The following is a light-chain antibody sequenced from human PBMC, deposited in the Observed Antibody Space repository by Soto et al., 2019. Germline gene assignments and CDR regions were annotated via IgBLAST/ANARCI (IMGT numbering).Light chain of an antibody. CDR1: QSVSSN. V-gene: IGKV3-15*01. J-gene: IGKJ2*01. CDR2: GAS. Sequence: EIVMTQSPATLSVSPGERATLSCRASQSVSSNLAWYQQKPGQAPRLLIYGASTRATGIPARLSGSGSGTEFTLTISSLQSEDFAVYYCQQYNNWPPHFGQGTKLEIK. CDR3: QQYNNWPPH.